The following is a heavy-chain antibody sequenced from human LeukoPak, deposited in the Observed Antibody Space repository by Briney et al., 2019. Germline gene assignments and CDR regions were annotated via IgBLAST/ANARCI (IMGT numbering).Heavy chain of an antibody. Sequence: GESLKISCKGLGYDFSTYWNAWVRQRPGKGLEWMGIIYPGGSETRYDPSFQGQVTISADKSISTAYLQWSSLKASDTAMYYCARPKDSTGYYFDYWGQGTLVTVSS. CDR2: IYPGGSET. D-gene: IGHD3-22*01. CDR3: ARPKDSTGYYFDY. J-gene: IGHJ4*02. CDR1: GYDFSTYW. V-gene: IGHV5-51*01.